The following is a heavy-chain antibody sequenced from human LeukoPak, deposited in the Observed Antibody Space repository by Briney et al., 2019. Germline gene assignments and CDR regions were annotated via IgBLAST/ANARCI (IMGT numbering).Heavy chain of an antibody. CDR2: IKHDASEK. Sequence: GGSLRLSCAPSGFSFSSYWMSWVRQAPGKGLEWVASIKHDASEKYYVDSVKGRFTISRDNAKNSLYLQMNSLRAEDTAVYYCARDKQQLAKPAFDYWGQGTLVTVSS. V-gene: IGHV3-7*01. CDR1: GFSFSSYW. J-gene: IGHJ4*02. CDR3: ARDKQQLAKPAFDY. D-gene: IGHD6-13*01.